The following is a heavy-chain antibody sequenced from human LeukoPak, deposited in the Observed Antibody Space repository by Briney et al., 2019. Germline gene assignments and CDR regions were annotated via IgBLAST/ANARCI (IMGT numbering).Heavy chain of an antibody. CDR1: GYTFTSYD. J-gene: IGHJ6*03. Sequence: ASVKVSFKASGYTFTSYDINWVRQATGQGLEWMGWMNPNSGNTGYAQKFQGRVTMTRDMSTSTVYMELSSLRSEDTAVYYCARVAAEVVGVPGAIGFGWLRRDYYYMDVWGKGTTVTVSS. V-gene: IGHV1-8*01. CDR3: ARVAAEVVGVPGAIGFGWLRRDYYYMDV. CDR2: MNPNSGNT. D-gene: IGHD2-2*02.